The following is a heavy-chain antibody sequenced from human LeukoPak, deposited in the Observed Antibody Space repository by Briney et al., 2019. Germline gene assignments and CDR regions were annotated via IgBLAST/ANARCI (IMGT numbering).Heavy chain of an antibody. CDR1: GFTFSSYA. CDR2: ISYDGSNK. CDR3: AKDQSRVVVAATLDS. J-gene: IGHJ4*02. D-gene: IGHD2-15*01. Sequence: TGGSLRLSCAASGFTFSSYAMSWVRQAPGKGLEWVAVISYDGSNKYYADSVKGRFTISRDNSKNTLYLQMNSLRAEDTAVYYCAKDQSRVVVAATLDSWGQGTLVTVSS. V-gene: IGHV3-30*18.